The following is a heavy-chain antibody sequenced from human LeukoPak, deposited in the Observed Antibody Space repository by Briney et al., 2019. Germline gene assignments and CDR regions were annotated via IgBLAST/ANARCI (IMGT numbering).Heavy chain of an antibody. V-gene: IGHV4-34*01. CDR3: ARGPKTYYYDSSGYYYVY. CDR2: INHSGST. J-gene: IGHJ4*02. D-gene: IGHD3-22*01. CDR1: GGSFSGYY. Sequence: SEPLSLPCAVYGGSFSGYYWSWIRQPPGKGLEWIGEINHSGSTNYNPSLRSRVTISVDTSKNQFSLKLSSVTAADTAVYYCARGPKTYYYDSSGYYYVYWGQGTLVTVSS.